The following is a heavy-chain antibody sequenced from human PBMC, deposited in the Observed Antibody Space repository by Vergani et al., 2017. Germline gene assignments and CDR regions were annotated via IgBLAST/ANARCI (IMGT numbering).Heavy chain of an antibody. D-gene: IGHD1-7*01. CDR2: IYYSGST. J-gene: IGHJ4*02. V-gene: IGHV4-31*03. CDR1: GGSISSGGYY. CDR3: ACGTGTSYFDY. Sequence: QVQLQQWGAGLLKPSETLSLTCTVSGGSISSGGYYWSWIRQHPGKGLEWIGYIYYSGSTYYNPSLKSRVTISVDTSKNQFSLKLSSVTAADTAVYYCACGTGTSYFDYWGQGTLVTVSS.